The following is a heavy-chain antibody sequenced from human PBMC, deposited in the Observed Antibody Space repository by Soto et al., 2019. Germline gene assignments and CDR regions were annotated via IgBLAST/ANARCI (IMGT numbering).Heavy chain of an antibody. CDR1: GYTFTSYD. V-gene: IGHV1-8*01. CDR2: MNPNSGNT. D-gene: IGHD3-9*01. CDR3: ASIPDDILTGYYSWFDP. Sequence: ASVKVSCKASGYTFTSYDINWVRQATGQGLEWMGWMNPNSGNTGYAQKFQGRVTMTRNTSISTAYMELSSLRSEDTAVYYCASIPDDILTGYYSWFDPWGQGTLVTVSS. J-gene: IGHJ5*02.